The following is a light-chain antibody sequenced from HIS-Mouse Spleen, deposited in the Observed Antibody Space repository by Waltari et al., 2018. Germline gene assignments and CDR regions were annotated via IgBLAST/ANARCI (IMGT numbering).Light chain of an antibody. CDR2: KDS. CDR3: QSADSSGTYQDVV. CDR1: DLPKNF. Sequence: SYDLPHPPPVSVPQGRTPRTPGPGDDLPKNFAYWYQPKPGQAPVLVIYKDSERPSGIPERFSGSSSGTTVTLTISGVQAEDEADYYCQSADSSGTYQDVVFGGGTKLTVL. V-gene: IGLV3-25*03. J-gene: IGLJ2*01.